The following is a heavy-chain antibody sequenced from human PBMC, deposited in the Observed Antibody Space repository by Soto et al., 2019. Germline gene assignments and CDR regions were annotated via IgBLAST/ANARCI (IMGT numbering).Heavy chain of an antibody. V-gene: IGHV4-30-4*01. Sequence: SETLSLTCTVSGGSISSDDYYWSWIRQPPGEGLEWIGYIYSSGSTSYNPSLKSRLTISIDTSKNQFSLTLTSVSAADTAVYYCARDRSNSPDYFDYWGQGTLVTVSA. J-gene: IGHJ4*02. D-gene: IGHD1-1*01. CDR3: ARDRSNSPDYFDY. CDR1: GGSISSDDYY. CDR2: IYSSGST.